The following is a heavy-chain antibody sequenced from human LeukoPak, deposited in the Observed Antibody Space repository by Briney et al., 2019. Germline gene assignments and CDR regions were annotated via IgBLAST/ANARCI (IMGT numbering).Heavy chain of an antibody. CDR3: AKRQRYCSGGSCYSMIDI. D-gene: IGHD2-15*01. Sequence: GGSLRLSCAASGFSFSSYGMYWVRQAPGKGLEWVAFIRYDGSNKYYADSVKGRFTISRDNSKNTLYLQMNSLRVEDTAVYYCAKRQRYCSGGSCYSMIDIWGQGTMVTVSS. J-gene: IGHJ3*02. CDR1: GFSFSSYG. CDR2: IRYDGSNK. V-gene: IGHV3-30*02.